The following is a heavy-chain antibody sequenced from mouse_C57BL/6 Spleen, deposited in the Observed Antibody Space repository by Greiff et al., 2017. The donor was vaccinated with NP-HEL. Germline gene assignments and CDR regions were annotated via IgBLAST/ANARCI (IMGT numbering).Heavy chain of an antibody. CDR3: ARTGVTTVVARGYFDY. D-gene: IGHD1-1*01. V-gene: IGHV1-39*01. CDR1: GYSFTDYN. J-gene: IGHJ2*01. CDR2: INPNYGTN. Sequence: VQLQQSGPELVKPGASVKISCKASGYSFTDYNMNWVKQSNGKSLEWIGVINPNYGTNSYNQKFKGKATLTVDQSSSTAYMQLNSLTSEDSAVDYCARTGVTTVVARGYFDYWGQGTTLTVSS.